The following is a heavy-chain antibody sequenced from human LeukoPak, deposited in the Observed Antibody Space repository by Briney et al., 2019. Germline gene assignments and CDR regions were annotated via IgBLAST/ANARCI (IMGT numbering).Heavy chain of an antibody. CDR1: GITFSSYA. CDR2: ISGSGTTT. Sequence: PGGSLRLSCVASGITFSSYAMTWVRQAPGKGLEWVSAISGSGTTTDYADSVKGRFTISTDNSKNTLYLQMNSLRAEDTAVYYCTKCDGSGSYYTDYWGQGTLVTVSS. J-gene: IGHJ4*02. V-gene: IGHV3-23*01. CDR3: TKCDGSGSYYTDY. D-gene: IGHD3-10*01.